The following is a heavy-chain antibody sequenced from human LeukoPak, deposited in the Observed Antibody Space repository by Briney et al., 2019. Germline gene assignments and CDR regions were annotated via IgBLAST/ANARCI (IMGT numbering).Heavy chain of an antibody. J-gene: IGHJ4*02. Sequence: KSSQTLSLTCTVSGGSISSGDYYWSWIRQPPGKGLEWIGYIYYSGSTYYNPSLKSRVTISVDTSKNQFSLKLSSVTAADTAVYYCAGGYVGIAAAGTLDYWGQGTLVTVSS. CDR1: GGSISSGDYY. D-gene: IGHD6-13*01. CDR2: IYYSGST. CDR3: AGGYVGIAAAGTLDY. V-gene: IGHV4-30-4*08.